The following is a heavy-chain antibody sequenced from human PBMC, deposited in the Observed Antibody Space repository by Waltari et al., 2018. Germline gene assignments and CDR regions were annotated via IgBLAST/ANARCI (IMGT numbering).Heavy chain of an antibody. CDR2: ISSSSSYI. V-gene: IGHV3-21*01. D-gene: IGHD2-2*01. CDR3: AGDPRYCSSTSCHDY. CDR1: GFTFSSYS. Sequence: EVQLVESGGGLVKPGGSLRLSCAASGFTFSSYSMNWVRQAPGKGLEWVSSISSSSSYIYYADAVKGRFTISRDNAKNSLYLQMNSLRAEDTAVYYCAGDPRYCSSTSCHDYWGQGTLVTVSS. J-gene: IGHJ4*02.